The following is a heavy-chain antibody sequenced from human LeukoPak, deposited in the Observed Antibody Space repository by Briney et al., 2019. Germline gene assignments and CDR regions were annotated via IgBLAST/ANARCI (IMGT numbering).Heavy chain of an antibody. CDR3: ARGGALDY. CDR1: GFTFSSYE. Sequence: PGGSLRLSCAASGFTFSSYEMNWVRQAPGKGLEWVSYISDSGGTIYYADSVKGRFTISRDNAKNSLYLQMNSLRAEDTAVYYCARGGALDYWGQGTLVTVSS. D-gene: IGHD1-26*01. V-gene: IGHV3-48*03. J-gene: IGHJ4*02. CDR2: ISDSGGTI.